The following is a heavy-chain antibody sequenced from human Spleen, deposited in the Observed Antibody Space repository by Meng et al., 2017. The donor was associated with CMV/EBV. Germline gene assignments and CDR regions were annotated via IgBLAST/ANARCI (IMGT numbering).Heavy chain of an antibody. V-gene: IGHV3-74*01. CDR1: GFTFSSYW. CDR2: INSDGSST. CDR3: AGGERLGV. Sequence: GESLKISCAASGFTFSSYWMHWVRQAPGKGLVWVSRINSDGSSTTYADSVKGRFTISRDNAKNTLYVQMNSLRAEDTAVYYCAGGERLGVWGQGTTVTVSS. J-gene: IGHJ6*02. D-gene: IGHD3-22*01.